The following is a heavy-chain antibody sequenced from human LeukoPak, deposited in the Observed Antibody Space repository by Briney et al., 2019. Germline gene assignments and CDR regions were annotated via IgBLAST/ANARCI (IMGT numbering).Heavy chain of an antibody. D-gene: IGHD6-13*01. Sequence: GGSLRLSCAASRFTFSRHWMTWVRQAPGKGLVWVSRINSDGSSTSYADSVKGRFTISRDNAKNTLYLQMNSLRAEDTAVYYCAREGGGYSSRWYDYWGHGTLVTVSS. V-gene: IGHV3-74*01. CDR2: INSDGSST. CDR3: AREGGGYSSRWYDY. CDR1: RFTFSRHW. J-gene: IGHJ5*01.